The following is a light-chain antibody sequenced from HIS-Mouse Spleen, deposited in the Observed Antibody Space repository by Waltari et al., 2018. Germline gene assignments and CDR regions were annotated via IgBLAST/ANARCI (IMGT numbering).Light chain of an antibody. V-gene: IGKV1-39*01. CDR3: QQSYSTPRT. Sequence: MPQSPSSLSASVGDRVTITCRASKSISSYLTWYQQQPGKAPKLLIYAASSLQSGVPSRFSGSGSGTDFTLTISSLQPEDFATYYCQQSYSTPRTFGQGTKVEIK. CDR1: KSISSY. J-gene: IGKJ1*01. CDR2: AAS.